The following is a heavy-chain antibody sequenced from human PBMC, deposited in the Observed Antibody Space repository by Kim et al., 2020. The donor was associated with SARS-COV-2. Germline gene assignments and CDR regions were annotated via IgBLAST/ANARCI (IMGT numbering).Heavy chain of an antibody. D-gene: IGHD2-2*01. CDR3: ASQDCSSSTCFYSYYYG. CDR2: VYYSGST. J-gene: IGHJ6*01. CDR1: GGSISSGSYY. Sequence: SETLSLTCTVSGGSISSGSYYWGWIRQPPGKGLEWIGSVYYSGSTYYNPSLKSRVTISVDTSKNQFSLKLSSVTAADTAVYYCASQDCSSSTCFYSYYYG. V-gene: IGHV4-39*07.